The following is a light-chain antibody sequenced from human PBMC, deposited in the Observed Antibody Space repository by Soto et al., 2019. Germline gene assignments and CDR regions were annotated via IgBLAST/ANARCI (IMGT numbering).Light chain of an antibody. CDR1: SSDVGDYNY. V-gene: IGLV2-14*03. Sequence: QSALTQPASVSGSHGQSIASSCTGTSSDVGDYNYVSWYQQHPGKAPKLMIYDVGNRPSGVSDRFSGSKSGNTASLTISGLQAEDEADYYCSSYTSSNTLYVFGTGTHLTVL. CDR2: DVG. CDR3: SSYTSSNTLYV. J-gene: IGLJ1*01.